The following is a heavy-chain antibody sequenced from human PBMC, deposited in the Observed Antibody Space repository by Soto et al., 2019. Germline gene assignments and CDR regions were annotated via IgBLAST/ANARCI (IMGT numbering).Heavy chain of an antibody. CDR1: GFTFSSYG. Sequence: GGSLRLSCAASGFTFSSYGMHWVRQAPGKGLEWVAVIWYDGSNKYYADSVKGRFTISRDNSKNTLYLQMNSLRAEDTAVYYCARAAYGSGSYIWSGMDVWGQGTTVTVSS. J-gene: IGHJ6*02. CDR3: ARAAYGSGSYIWSGMDV. D-gene: IGHD3-10*01. V-gene: IGHV3-33*01. CDR2: IWYDGSNK.